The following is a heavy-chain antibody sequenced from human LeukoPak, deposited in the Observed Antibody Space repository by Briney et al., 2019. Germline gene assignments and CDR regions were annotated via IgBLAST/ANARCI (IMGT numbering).Heavy chain of an antibody. V-gene: IGHV3-30*18. CDR2: ISFDGSKK. Sequence: GGSLRLSCAASGFTFGRNGMHWVRQAPGKGLEWVAVISFDGSKKCYADSVKDRFTISRDNSKNTLYLQMSSLRAEDSAVYYCAKDRRSNWAFDSWGQGTLVTVSS. D-gene: IGHD3-16*01. CDR1: GFTFGRNG. J-gene: IGHJ4*02. CDR3: AKDRRSNWAFDS.